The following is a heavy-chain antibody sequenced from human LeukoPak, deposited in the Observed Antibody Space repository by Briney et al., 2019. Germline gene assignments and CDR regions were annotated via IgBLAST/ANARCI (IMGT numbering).Heavy chain of an antibody. D-gene: IGHD6-13*01. CDR1: GFTFDDYA. V-gene: IGHV3-9*03. Sequence: GGSLRLSCAASGFTFDDYAMHWVRQAPGKGLEWVSGISWNSGSIGYADSVKGRFTISRDNAKNSLYLQMNSLRAEDMALYYCAKDRDSSSWYCFGYWGQGTLVTVSS. CDR2: ISWNSGSI. CDR3: AKDRDSSSWYCFGY. J-gene: IGHJ4*02.